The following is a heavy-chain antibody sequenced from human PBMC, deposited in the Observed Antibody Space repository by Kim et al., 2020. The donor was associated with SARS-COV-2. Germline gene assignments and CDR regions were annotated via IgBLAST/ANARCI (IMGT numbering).Heavy chain of an antibody. CDR3: AKEKELGLSTMDY. CDR1: GFAFSDYP. CDR2: ISDNGGHT. V-gene: IGHV3-23*01. D-gene: IGHD3-10*01. Sequence: GGSLRLSCAASGFAFSDYPRSWVRQAPGKGLEWVSAISDNGGHTYYTASVRGRLTVSRDNSKNTLFLHLSIRTVEDTAIYYSAKEKELGLSTMDYWGQG. J-gene: IGHJ4*02.